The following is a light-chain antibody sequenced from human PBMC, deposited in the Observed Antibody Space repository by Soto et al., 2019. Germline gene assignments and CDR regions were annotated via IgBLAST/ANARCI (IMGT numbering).Light chain of an antibody. J-gene: IGKJ1*01. V-gene: IGKV1-5*03. Sequence: DIQMTQSPSTLSVSLVDRVTITCRASQTISSWLAWYQQKPGKAPKLLIYKASTLKSGVPSRFSGSGSGTEFTLTISSPQPDDFATYYCQHYNSYSEAFGQGTKWIS. CDR2: KAS. CDR1: QTISSW. CDR3: QHYNSYSEA.